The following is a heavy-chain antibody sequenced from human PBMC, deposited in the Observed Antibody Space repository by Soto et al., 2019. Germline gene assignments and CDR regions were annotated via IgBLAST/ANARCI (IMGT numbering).Heavy chain of an antibody. Sequence: SETLSLTCTVSGGSITTGDYLWSWIRQPPGKGLEWVGNFHYSGNTYYNPSLKSRITISVDTSKNQFSLKLSSVTAADTAVYYCARESLLDTTLDMYNWFDPWGQGTLVTVSS. CDR2: FHYSGNT. CDR3: ARESLLDTTLDMYNWFDP. D-gene: IGHD5-18*01. J-gene: IGHJ5*02. CDR1: GGSITTGDYL. V-gene: IGHV4-30-4*01.